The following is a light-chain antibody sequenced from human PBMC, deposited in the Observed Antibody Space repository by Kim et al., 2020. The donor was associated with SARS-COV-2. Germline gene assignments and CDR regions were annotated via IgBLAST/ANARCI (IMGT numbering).Light chain of an antibody. CDR2: GAS. CDR1: QSVSTN. Sequence: EIVMAQSPVTLSVSSGERATLSCRASQSVSTNLAWYQQKPGQAPRLLISGASSRATGIPDRFSGSGSRTEFTLTISSLQSEDFAVYSCQQYYRWPFTFGPGTKVDIK. V-gene: IGKV3-15*01. CDR3: QQYYRWPFT. J-gene: IGKJ3*01.